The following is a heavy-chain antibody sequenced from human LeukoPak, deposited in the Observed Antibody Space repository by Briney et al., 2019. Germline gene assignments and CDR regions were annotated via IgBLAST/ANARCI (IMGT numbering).Heavy chain of an antibody. CDR2: INPNSGGT. D-gene: IGHD5-12*01. CDR3: ARIGGYEPRRYYYYYYMDV. Sequence: GASVKVSCKASGYTFTGYYMHWVRQAPGQGLEWMGWINPNSGGTNYAQKFQGRVTMTRDTSISTAYMELSRLRSDDTAVYYCARIGGYEPRRYYYYYYMDVWGKGTTVTVSS. CDR1: GYTFTGYY. J-gene: IGHJ6*03. V-gene: IGHV1-2*02.